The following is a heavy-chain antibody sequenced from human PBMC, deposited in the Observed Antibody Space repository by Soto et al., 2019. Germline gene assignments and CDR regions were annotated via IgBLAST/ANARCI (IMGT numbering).Heavy chain of an antibody. CDR1: GGTFSSYA. CDR3: ARAGRAVTATRDYYYYGMDV. Sequence: SVKVSCKASGGTFSSYAISWVRQAPGQGLEWMGGIIPIFGTANYAQKFQGRVTITADKSTSTAYMELSSLRSEETAVYYCARAGRAVTATRDYYYYGMDVWGQGTTVTVS. CDR2: IIPIFGTA. V-gene: IGHV1-69*06. J-gene: IGHJ6*02. D-gene: IGHD2-21*02.